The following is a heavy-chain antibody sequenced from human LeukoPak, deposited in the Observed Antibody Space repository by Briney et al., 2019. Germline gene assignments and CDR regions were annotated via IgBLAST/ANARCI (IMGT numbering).Heavy chain of an antibody. CDR3: ARDQWDGYNSPFDY. D-gene: IGHD5-24*01. Sequence: PGGSLRLSCAASGFTFSSYAMSWVRQAPGKGLGWVSRINSDGSSTIYADSVKGRFTIYRDNDKNTVYLQMNSLRAEDTAVYYCARDQWDGYNSPFDYWGQGTLVTVSS. CDR2: INSDGSST. CDR1: GFTFSSYA. J-gene: IGHJ4*02. V-gene: IGHV3-74*01.